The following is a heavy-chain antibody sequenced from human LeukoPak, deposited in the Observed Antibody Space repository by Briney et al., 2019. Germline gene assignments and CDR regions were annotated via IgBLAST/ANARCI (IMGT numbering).Heavy chain of an antibody. CDR2: ISTITSTI. Sequence: GGSLRLSCAASGFTFSSYSMKWVRQAPGGGREWVSYISTITSTIHYADSVKGRFTISRDNAKNSLYLQMNSLRDEDTAVYYCARGRGMAAAGMSYFFDYWGQGTLVTVSS. D-gene: IGHD6-13*01. CDR3: ARGRGMAAAGMSYFFDY. CDR1: GFTFSSYS. V-gene: IGHV3-48*02. J-gene: IGHJ4*02.